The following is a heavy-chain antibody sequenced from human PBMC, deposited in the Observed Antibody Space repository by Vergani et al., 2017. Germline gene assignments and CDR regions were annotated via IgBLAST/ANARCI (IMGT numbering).Heavy chain of an antibody. CDR3: ARDLLYSGYDDLDY. D-gene: IGHD5-12*01. CDR2: IIPILGIA. V-gene: IGHV1-69*08. Sequence: QVQLVQSGAEVKKPGSSVKVSCKASGGTFSSYTISWVRQAPGQGLEWMGRIIPILGIANYAQKFQGRVTITADKSTSTAYMELSSLSSEDTAVYYCARDLLYSGYDDLDYWGQGTLVTVSS. J-gene: IGHJ4*02. CDR1: GGTFSSYT.